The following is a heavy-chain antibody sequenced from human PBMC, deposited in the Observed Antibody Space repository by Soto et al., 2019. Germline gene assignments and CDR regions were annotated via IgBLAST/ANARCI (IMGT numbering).Heavy chain of an antibody. CDR2: INHSGST. D-gene: IGHD6-13*01. CDR1: GGSFSGYY. Sequence: PSETLSLTCAVYGGSFSGYYWSWIRQPPGKGLEWIGEINHSGSTNYNPSLKSRVTISVDTSKNQFSLKLSSVTAADTAVYYCARGQEQLVRVERSVGYYMDVWGKGTTVTVAS. J-gene: IGHJ6*03. CDR3: ARGQEQLVRVERSVGYYMDV. V-gene: IGHV4-34*01.